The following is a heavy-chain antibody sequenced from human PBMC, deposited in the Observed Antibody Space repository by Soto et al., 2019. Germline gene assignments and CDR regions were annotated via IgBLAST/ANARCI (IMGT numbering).Heavy chain of an antibody. V-gene: IGHV3-11*06. D-gene: IGHD3-3*01. Sequence: PVGSMKLACSASGVTFSNYYMGWILQAPGKGLEWVSYISSSSSYTNYADSVKGRFTISRDNAKNSLYLQMNSLRAEDTAVYYCAKLADSITIFGVVIPRGAFDYWGQGTLVTVSS. J-gene: IGHJ4*02. CDR3: AKLADSITIFGVVIPRGAFDY. CDR2: ISSSSSYT. CDR1: GVTFSNYY.